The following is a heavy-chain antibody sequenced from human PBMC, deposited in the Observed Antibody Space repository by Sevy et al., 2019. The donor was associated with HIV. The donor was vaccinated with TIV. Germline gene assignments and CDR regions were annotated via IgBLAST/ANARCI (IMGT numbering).Heavy chain of an antibody. CDR2: ISSNSNKI. V-gene: IGHV3-11*01. CDR1: GFSFSDYF. CDR3: TRFYSSTTGWYPGSDDF. Sequence: GGSLRLSCVASGFSFSDYFISWIRQAPGKGLGWGSYISSNSNKIRYAESVQGRFTISRDNVKNSVYLQMNSLRAEDTAVYHCTRFYSSTTGWYPGSDDFWGRGTLVTVSS. J-gene: IGHJ4*02. D-gene: IGHD6-19*01.